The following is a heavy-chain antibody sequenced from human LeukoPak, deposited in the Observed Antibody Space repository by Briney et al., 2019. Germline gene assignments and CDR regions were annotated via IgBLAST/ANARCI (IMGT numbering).Heavy chain of an antibody. CDR2: IYYSGST. D-gene: IGHD3-10*01. Sequence: PSETLSLTCTVSGGSISSGDYYWSWIRQPPGKGLEWIGYIYYSGSTYYNPSLKSRVTISVDTSKNQFSLKLSSVTAADAAVYYCARGRFGELSPPFDYWGQGTLVTVSS. CDR1: GGSISSGDYY. CDR3: ARGRFGELSPPFDY. V-gene: IGHV4-30-4*01. J-gene: IGHJ4*02.